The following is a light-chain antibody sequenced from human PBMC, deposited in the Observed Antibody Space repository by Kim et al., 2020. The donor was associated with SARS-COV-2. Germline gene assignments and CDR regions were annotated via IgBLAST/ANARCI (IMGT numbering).Light chain of an antibody. V-gene: IGKV3-11*01. Sequence: LSPGERATLSCRASQSVSRYLAWYQQKPGQAPRLLLYDASNRATGIPARFSGSGSGTDFTLTISSLEPEDFAVYYCQQRSNWPITFGQGTRLEIK. CDR3: QQRSNWPIT. J-gene: IGKJ5*01. CDR2: DAS. CDR1: QSVSRY.